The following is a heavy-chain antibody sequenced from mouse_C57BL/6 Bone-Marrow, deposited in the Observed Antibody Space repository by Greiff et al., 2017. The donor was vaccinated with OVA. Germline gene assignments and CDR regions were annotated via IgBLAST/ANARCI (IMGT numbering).Heavy chain of an antibody. J-gene: IGHJ2*01. CDR3: ARDHYSFDY. D-gene: IGHD2-12*01. CDR1: GFTFSSYA. CDR2: ISDGGSYT. V-gene: IGHV5-4*01. Sequence: EVKVEESGGGLVKPGGSLKLSCAASGFTFSSYAMSWVRQTPEKRLEWVATISDGGSYTYYPDNVKGRFTISRDNAKNNLYLQMSHLKSEDTAMYYCARDHYSFDYWGQGTTLTVSS.